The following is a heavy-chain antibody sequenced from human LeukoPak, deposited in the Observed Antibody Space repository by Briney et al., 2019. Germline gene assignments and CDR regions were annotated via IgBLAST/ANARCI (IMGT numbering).Heavy chain of an antibody. V-gene: IGHV4-4*02. Sequence: AETLSLTCAFSVGSISGRNWVSWVRPPPGEGLELIGEIYHSGSTNYNPSLKNRVTISVDKSKNQFSLKLSSVTAADTAVYYCAKEPPPSPSDSGPEGYWRKGTLVTVSS. J-gene: IGHJ4*02. CDR2: IYHSGST. D-gene: IGHD5-12*01. CDR1: VGSISGRNW. CDR3: AKEPPPSPSDSGPEGY.